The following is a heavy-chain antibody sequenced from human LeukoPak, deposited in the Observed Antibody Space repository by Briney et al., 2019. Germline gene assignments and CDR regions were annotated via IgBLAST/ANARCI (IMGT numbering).Heavy chain of an antibody. V-gene: IGHV3-66*01. CDR3: ARVGSGWYGFDY. CDR2: IYSGGST. J-gene: IGHJ4*02. Sequence: GGSLRLSCAASEFTVSSNYMSWVRQAPGKGLEWVSVIYSGGSTYYADSVKGRFTISRDNSKNTLYLQMNSLRAEDTAVYYCARVGSGWYGFDYWGQGTLVTVSS. CDR1: EFTVSSNY. D-gene: IGHD6-19*01.